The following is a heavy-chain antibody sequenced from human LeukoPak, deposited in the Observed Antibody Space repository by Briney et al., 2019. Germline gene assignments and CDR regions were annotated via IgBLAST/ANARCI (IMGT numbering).Heavy chain of an antibody. V-gene: IGHV3-23*01. CDR2: ISGSGGST. Sequence: GGSLRLSCAASGFTFGSYAMSWVRQAPGKGLEWVSAISGSGGSTYYADSVKGRFTISRDNSKNTLYLQMNSLRAEDTAVYYCAKEGVADYGESAGAFDIWGQGTMVTVSS. CDR1: GFTFGSYA. D-gene: IGHD4-17*01. J-gene: IGHJ3*02. CDR3: AKEGVADYGESAGAFDI.